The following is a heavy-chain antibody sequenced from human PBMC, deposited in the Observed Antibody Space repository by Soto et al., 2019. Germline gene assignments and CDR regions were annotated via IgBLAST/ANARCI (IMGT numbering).Heavy chain of an antibody. V-gene: IGHV4-4*02. CDR3: ATWKFTSGWD. CDR2: VYQRGTT. D-gene: IGHD6-19*01. CDR1: GASISSSDW. J-gene: IGHJ4*02. Sequence: QVLLQESGPGLVKPSGTLSLTCAVSGASISSSDWWSWLRQPPGRGLEWIGEVYQRGTTNYNPSPQGPLTMSLDTSTNQSSLTMTSATASDPAVYYCATWKFTSGWDWGQGTLVTVSS.